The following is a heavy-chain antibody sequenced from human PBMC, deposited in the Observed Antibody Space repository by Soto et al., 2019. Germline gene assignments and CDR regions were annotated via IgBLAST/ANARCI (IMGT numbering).Heavy chain of an antibody. J-gene: IGHJ6*02. D-gene: IGHD2-2*01. Sequence: QVQLVQSGAEVKKPGSSVKVSCKASGGTFSSYAISWVRQAPGQGLEWMGGIIPISDTTNYAQKFQGRVTITADESPSTAYMELRSLRSEDTAADYCARSQGSSTSLEIYDYYYYGMDVRGQGPRVTCSS. V-gene: IGHV1-69*01. CDR3: ARSQGSSTSLEIYDYYYYGMDV. CDR2: IIPISDTT. CDR1: GGTFSSYA.